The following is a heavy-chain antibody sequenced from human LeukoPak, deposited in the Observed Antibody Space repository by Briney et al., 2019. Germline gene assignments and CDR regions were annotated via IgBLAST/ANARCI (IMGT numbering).Heavy chain of an antibody. J-gene: IGHJ4*02. CDR1: GGTFSTYA. CDR2: IIPIFDTT. CDR3: ARDRDGDYGDY. Sequence: ASVKVSCTASGGTFSTYAISWVRQAPGQGLEWMGGIIPIFDTTIYAQKFQGRVTITADESTSTAYMELSTLRSDDTAVYYCARDRDGDYGDYWGQGTLVTVSS. V-gene: IGHV1-69*01. D-gene: IGHD4-17*01.